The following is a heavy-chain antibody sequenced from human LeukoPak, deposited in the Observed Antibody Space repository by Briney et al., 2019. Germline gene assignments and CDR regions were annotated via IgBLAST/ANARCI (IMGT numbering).Heavy chain of an antibody. V-gene: IGHV3-30*18. Sequence: PGGSLTLSCAASGFTFSSYGMHWVRQAPGKGLEWVAVISYDGSNKYYADSVKGRFTISRDNSKNTLYLQMNSLRAEDTAVYYCAKWGVNYYDSSGYETPVDYWGQGTLVTVSS. D-gene: IGHD3-22*01. J-gene: IGHJ4*02. CDR3: AKWGVNYYDSSGYETPVDY. CDR1: GFTFSSYG. CDR2: ISYDGSNK.